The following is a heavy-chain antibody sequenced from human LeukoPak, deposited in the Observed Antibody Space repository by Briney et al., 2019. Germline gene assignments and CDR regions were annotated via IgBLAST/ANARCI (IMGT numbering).Heavy chain of an antibody. CDR3: ARDLLGDYSKPRFDY. V-gene: IGHV1-46*01. CDR2: INPSGGST. CDR1: GYTFTSYY. J-gene: IGHJ4*02. Sequence: ASVKVSCKASGYTFTSYYMHWVRQAPGQGLEWMGIINPSGGSTSYAQKFQGRVTMTRDTSTSTVYMELSSLRSEDTAVYYCARDLLGDYSKPRFDYWGQGTLVTVSS. D-gene: IGHD4-11*01.